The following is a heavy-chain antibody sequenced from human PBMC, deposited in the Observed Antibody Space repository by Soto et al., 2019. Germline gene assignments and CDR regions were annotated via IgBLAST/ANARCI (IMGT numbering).Heavy chain of an antibody. CDR3: AAPVYCSGGSCYDAFDI. CDR1: GFTFTSSA. CDR2: FVVGSGNT. J-gene: IGHJ3*02. Sequence: GASVKVSCKASGFTFTSSAVQWVRQARGQRLEWIGWFVVGSGNTNYAQKFQERVTITRDMSTSTAYMELSSLRSEDTAVYYCAAPVYCSGGSCYDAFDIWGQGTMVTVSS. V-gene: IGHV1-58*01. D-gene: IGHD2-15*01.